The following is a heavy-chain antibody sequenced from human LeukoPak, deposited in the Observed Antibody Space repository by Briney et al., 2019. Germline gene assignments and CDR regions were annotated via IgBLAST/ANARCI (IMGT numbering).Heavy chain of an antibody. V-gene: IGHV1-46*01. CDR2: INPRSGST. J-gene: IGHJ6*03. Sequence: ASVKVSCKASGYNITSYYINWERQAPGQGPEWMGIINPRSGSTSYAQKFQGRVSMTRDMSTSTVYMELSSLRSEDTAVYYCARDGAPQSFESCLHYFSYMDVWGTGTTVTVSS. CDR1: GYNITSYY. CDR3: ARDGAPQSFESCLHYFSYMDV. D-gene: IGHD3-16*01.